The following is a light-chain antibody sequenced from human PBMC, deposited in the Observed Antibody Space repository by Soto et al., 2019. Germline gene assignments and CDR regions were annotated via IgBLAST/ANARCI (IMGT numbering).Light chain of an antibody. V-gene: IGKV1-5*01. CDR2: DAS. CDR1: QSIGTW. CDR3: QQYATYAPST. J-gene: IGKJ1*01. Sequence: EIQLTQSPSTLSASVGDRITITCRASQSIGTWLAWYQHRPGEGPKLLIHDASSLESGVPSRFSGSGSATEFSLTISSLESGDSGTYHCQQYATYAPSTFGQGTKVDIK.